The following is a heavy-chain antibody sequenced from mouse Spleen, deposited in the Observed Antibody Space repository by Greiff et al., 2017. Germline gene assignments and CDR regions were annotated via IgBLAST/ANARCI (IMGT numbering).Heavy chain of an antibody. CDR3: ARDRCGSYAWFAY. Sequence: DVKLQESGPELVKPGASVKISCKASGYSFTGYYMNWVKQSPEKSLEWIGEINPSTGGTTYNQKFKAKATLTVDKSSSTAYMQLKSLTSEDSAVYYCARDRCGSYAWFAYWGQGTLVTVSA. CDR2: INPSTGGT. CDR1: GYSFTGYY. J-gene: IGHJ3*01. V-gene: IGHV1-42*01. D-gene: IGHD1-1*02.